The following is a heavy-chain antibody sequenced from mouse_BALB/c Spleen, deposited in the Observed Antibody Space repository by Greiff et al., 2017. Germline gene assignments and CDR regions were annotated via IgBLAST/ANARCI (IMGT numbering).Heavy chain of an antibody. CDR1: GFTFSSFG. J-gene: IGHJ4*01. D-gene: IGHD1-1*02. Sequence: EVQGVESGGGLVQPGGSRKLSCAASGFTFSSFGMHWVRQAPEKGLEWVAYISSGSSTIYYADTVKGRFTISRDNPKNTLFLQMTSLRSEDTAMYYCAREKNYGPYYAMDYWGQGTSVTVSS. V-gene: IGHV5-17*02. CDR3: AREKNYGPYYAMDY. CDR2: ISSGSSTI.